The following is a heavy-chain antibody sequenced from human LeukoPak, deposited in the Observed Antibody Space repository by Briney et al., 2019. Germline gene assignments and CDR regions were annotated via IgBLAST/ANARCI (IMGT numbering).Heavy chain of an antibody. Sequence: TAGSLRLSCAASGFTFSSYGLHWVRQAQGKGLEWVAFIRYDRSKKYYADSVKGRFTISRDNSKNTLYLQMTSLRAEDTAVYYCAKDTADELYMDVWGKGTTVTISS. D-gene: IGHD3-10*01. CDR1: GFTFSSYG. CDR2: IRYDRSKK. CDR3: AKDTADELYMDV. J-gene: IGHJ6*03. V-gene: IGHV3-30*02.